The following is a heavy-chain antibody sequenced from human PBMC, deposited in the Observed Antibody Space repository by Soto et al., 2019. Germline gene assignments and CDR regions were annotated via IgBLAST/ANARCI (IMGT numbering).Heavy chain of an antibody. V-gene: IGHV4-31*03. D-gene: IGHD6-19*01. CDR1: GGSISSGGYY. Sequence: SETLSLTCTVSGGSISSGGYYWSWIRQHPGKGLEWIGYIYYSGSTYYNPSLKSRVTISVDTSKNQFSLKLSSVTAADTAVYYCARGVSGWSIDYWGQGTLVTVSS. J-gene: IGHJ4*02. CDR3: ARGVSGWSIDY. CDR2: IYYSGST.